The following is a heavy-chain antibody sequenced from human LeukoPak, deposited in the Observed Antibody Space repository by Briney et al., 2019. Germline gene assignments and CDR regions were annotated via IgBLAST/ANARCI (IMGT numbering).Heavy chain of an antibody. V-gene: IGHV4-34*01. J-gene: IGHJ4*02. Sequence: SETLSLTCAVYGGSFSGYYWSWIRQPPGKGLEWIGEINHSGSTNYNPSLKRRVTISVDTSKSQFSLKLSSVTAADTAVYYCARFMSGWYSDYWDQGALVTVSS. CDR3: ARFMSGWYSDY. CDR1: GGSFSGYY. D-gene: IGHD6-19*01. CDR2: INHSGST.